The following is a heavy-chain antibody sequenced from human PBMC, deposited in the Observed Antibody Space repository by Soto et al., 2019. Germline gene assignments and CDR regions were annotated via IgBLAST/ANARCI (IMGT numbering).Heavy chain of an antibody. J-gene: IGHJ4*02. D-gene: IGHD1-26*01. Sequence: GGSLRLSCAGSGFTFSNVEMTWVRQAPGKGLEWISYITRNSRTIYYADSVKGRFTISRDNAENSLYLQMNSLRAEDTAVYYCAKEATNINNFDYWGQGTLVTVSS. CDR1: GFTFSNVE. CDR3: AKEATNINNFDY. CDR2: ITRNSRTI. V-gene: IGHV3-48*03.